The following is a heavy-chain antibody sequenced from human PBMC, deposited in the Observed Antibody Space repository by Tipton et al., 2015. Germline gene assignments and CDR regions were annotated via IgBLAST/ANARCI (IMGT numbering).Heavy chain of an antibody. J-gene: IGHJ4*02. CDR2: VYHSGAT. CDR3: ARASPSSGWLGIDY. CDR1: GGSISSSHW. V-gene: IGHV4-4*02. D-gene: IGHD6-19*01. Sequence: TLSLTCAVSGGSISSSHWWTWVRQPPGKGLEWIGEVYHSGATNYNPSLKSRVIISIDRSKNHFSLMVMSVTAADTAICYCARASPSSGWLGIDYWGQGTLVAVSS.